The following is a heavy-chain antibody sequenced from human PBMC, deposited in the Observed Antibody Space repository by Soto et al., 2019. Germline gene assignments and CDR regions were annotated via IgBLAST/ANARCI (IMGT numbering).Heavy chain of an antibody. Sequence: GSVRLSCTASGFTVGGYGRGWFRQAPGKGLEWVGFIRSNAYGGTTDYAAPVKGRFTISRDDSKNTLYLQMNSLKTEDTAVYYCTTERDYGDYEDFDYWGQGTLVTVSS. CDR3: TTERDYGDYEDFDY. CDR1: GFTVGGYG. CDR2: IRSNAYGGTT. D-gene: IGHD4-17*01. J-gene: IGHJ4*02. V-gene: IGHV3-49*03.